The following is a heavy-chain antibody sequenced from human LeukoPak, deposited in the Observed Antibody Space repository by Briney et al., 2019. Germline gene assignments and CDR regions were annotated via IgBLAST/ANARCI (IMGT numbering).Heavy chain of an antibody. CDR1: GFTFSSYG. J-gene: IGHJ4*02. CDR2: ISASGRTM. V-gene: IGHV3-48*04. D-gene: IGHD3-10*01. CDR3: ARAIYGSGSYYDY. Sequence: GGSLRLSCAASGFTFSSYGMSWVRQAPGKGLEWLSYISASGRTMYYTDSVKGRFTISRDNAKNSLYLQMNSLRAEDTAVYYCARAIYGSGSYYDYWGQGTLVTVSS.